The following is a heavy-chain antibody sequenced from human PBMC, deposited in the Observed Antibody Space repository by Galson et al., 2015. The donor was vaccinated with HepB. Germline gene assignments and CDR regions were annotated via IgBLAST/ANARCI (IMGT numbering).Heavy chain of an antibody. V-gene: IGHV3-30*18. J-gene: IGHJ6*02. CDR2: ISDDGSNK. Sequence: GFLFRIYGMHWVRQAPGKGLEWVAVISDDGSNKYYADSVKGRFTISRDNSKNTLHLHMNSLRAEDTAIYYCAKDLVAAAGTRYYGMDVWGQGTAVTVSS. D-gene: IGHD6-13*01. CDR1: GFLFRIYG. CDR3: AKDLVAAAGTRYYGMDV.